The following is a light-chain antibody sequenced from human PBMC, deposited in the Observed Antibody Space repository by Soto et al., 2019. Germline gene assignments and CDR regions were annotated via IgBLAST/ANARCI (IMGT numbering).Light chain of an antibody. CDR2: EVS. V-gene: IGLV2-14*01. CDR3: SSYTTSGTPFYV. Sequence: QYALTQPASVSGSPGQSITISCTGASSDIGGYNYVSWYQHHPGKAPKLMIYEVSNRPSGVSNRFSGSKSGKTASLTISGLQAEDEADYYCSSYTTSGTPFYVFGTGTKLTVL. J-gene: IGLJ1*01. CDR1: SSDIGGYNY.